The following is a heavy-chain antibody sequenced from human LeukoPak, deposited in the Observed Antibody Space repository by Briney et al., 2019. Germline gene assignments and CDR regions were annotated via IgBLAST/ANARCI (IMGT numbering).Heavy chain of an antibody. Sequence: GGSLRLSCAASGFTFSSYAMSWVRQAPGKGLEWVSAISGSGGSTYYADSVKGRFTISRDNSKNTLYLQMNSLRAEDTAVYYCARVEQQLVQSYYYYMDVWGKGTTVTVSS. CDR2: ISGSGGST. CDR1: GFTFSSYA. V-gene: IGHV3-23*01. CDR3: ARVEQQLVQSYYYYMDV. D-gene: IGHD6-13*01. J-gene: IGHJ6*03.